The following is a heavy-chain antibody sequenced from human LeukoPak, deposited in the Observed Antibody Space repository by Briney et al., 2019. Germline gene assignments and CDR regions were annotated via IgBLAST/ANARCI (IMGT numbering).Heavy chain of an antibody. CDR1: GYTLTELS. Sequence: EASVKVSCKVSGYTLTELSMHWVRQAPGKGLEWMGGFDPEDGETIYAQKFQGRLTMTTDTSTSTAYMDLRSLRSDDTAVYYCVRGVDIARITDLYYFDHWGQGTLVTVSS. D-gene: IGHD3-3*01. CDR3: VRGVDIARITDLYYFDH. J-gene: IGHJ4*02. CDR2: FDPEDGET. V-gene: IGHV1-24*01.